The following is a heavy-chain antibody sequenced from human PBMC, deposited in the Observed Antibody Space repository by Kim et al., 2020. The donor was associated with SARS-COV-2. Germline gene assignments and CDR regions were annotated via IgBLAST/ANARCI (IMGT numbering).Heavy chain of an antibody. CDR2: MNPNSDNT. J-gene: IGHJ4*02. Sequence: ASVKVSCKAXGYTFTSYDINWVRQATGQGLEWMGWMNPNSDNTGYAQKFQGRVTMTRNTSISTAYMELSSLISEDTAVYYCARAWGDLDYWGQGTLVTVSS. CDR3: ARAWGDLDY. V-gene: IGHV1-8*01. D-gene: IGHD2-21*02. CDR1: GYTFTSYD.